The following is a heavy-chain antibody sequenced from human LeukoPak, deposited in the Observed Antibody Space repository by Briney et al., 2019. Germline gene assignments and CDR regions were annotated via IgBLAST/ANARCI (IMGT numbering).Heavy chain of an antibody. J-gene: IGHJ4*02. CDR2: INPNSGGT. V-gene: IGHV1-2*02. D-gene: IGHD6-19*01. Sequence: GASVKVSCKASGYTFTGYYMHWVRQAPGQGLEWMGWINPNSGGTNYAQKFQGRVTMTRDTSICTAYMELSRLRSDDTAVYYCARARTSYSSGWYNSFEYWGQGTLVTVSS. CDR1: GYTFTGYY. CDR3: ARARTSYSSGWYNSFEY.